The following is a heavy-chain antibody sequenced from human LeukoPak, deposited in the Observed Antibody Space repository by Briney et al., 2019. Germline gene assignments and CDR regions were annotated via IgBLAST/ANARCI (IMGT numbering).Heavy chain of an antibody. J-gene: IGHJ4*02. V-gene: IGHV1-69*06. D-gene: IGHD3-9*01. CDR3: ARHETGPYFDY. CDR2: IIPTFGTA. Sequence: GASVKVSCKASGGTFSNYGFSWVRQAPGQGLEWMGGIIPTFGTANYAQKFQGRVTITADRSTSTAYMELSSLRSEDTAMYYCARHETGPYFDYWGQGTLVTVSS. CDR1: GGTFSNYG.